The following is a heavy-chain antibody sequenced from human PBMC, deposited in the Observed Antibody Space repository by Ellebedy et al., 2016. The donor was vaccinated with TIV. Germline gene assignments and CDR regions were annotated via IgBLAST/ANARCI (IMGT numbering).Heavy chain of an antibody. J-gene: IGHJ4*02. CDR3: ARPKNRFGYLYFFDL. V-gene: IGHV3-30*04. Sequence: GESLKISCAASGFTFRSYVMHWVRQAPGKGLEWVAVVSYGGTDDQYYADSVKGRFTISRDNFNNTLYLQMKSLRPEATAVYYCARPKNRFGYLYFFDLWGQGTLVTVSS. CDR1: GFTFRSYV. CDR2: VSYGGTDD. D-gene: IGHD5-18*01.